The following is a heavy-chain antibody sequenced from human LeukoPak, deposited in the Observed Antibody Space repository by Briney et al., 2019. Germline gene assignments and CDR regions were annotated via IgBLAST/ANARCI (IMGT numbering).Heavy chain of an antibody. J-gene: IGHJ2*01. D-gene: IGHD6-19*01. CDR2: IYYSGST. Sequence: SETLSLTCTVSGGSISSSSYYWGWIRQPPGKGLEWIGSIYYSGSTYYNPSLKSRVTISVDTSKNQFSLKLSSVTAAVTSVYYCARVTREAGIPSVDFDLWGRGTLVTVSS. CDR3: ARVTREAGIPSVDFDL. CDR1: GGSISSSSYY. V-gene: IGHV4-39*07.